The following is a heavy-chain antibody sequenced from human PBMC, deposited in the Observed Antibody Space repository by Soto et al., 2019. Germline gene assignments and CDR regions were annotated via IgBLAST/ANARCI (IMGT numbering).Heavy chain of an antibody. V-gene: IGHV4-59*12. Sequence: SETLSLTCTVSGGSISSYYWSWIRQPPGKGLEWIGYIYYSGSTNYNPSLKSRLTISVDTSKNHFSLRLTSVTAADTAVYYCARDLWVEPELYYYGMDVWGQGTTVTVSS. CDR1: GGSISSYY. D-gene: IGHD1-1*01. J-gene: IGHJ6*02. CDR3: ARDLWVEPELYYYGMDV. CDR2: IYYSGST.